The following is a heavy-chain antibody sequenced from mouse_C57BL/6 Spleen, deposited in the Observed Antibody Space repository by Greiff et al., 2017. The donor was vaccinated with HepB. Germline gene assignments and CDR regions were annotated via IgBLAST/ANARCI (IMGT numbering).Heavy chain of an antibody. CDR3: ARSRAYYSNYYAMDY. J-gene: IGHJ4*01. D-gene: IGHD2-5*01. V-gene: IGHV1-69*01. CDR1: GYTFTSYW. Sequence: QVQLQQPGAELVMPGASVKLSCKASGYTFTSYWMHWVKQRPGQGLEWIGEIDPSDSYTNYNQKFKGKSTLTVDKSSSTAYMQLSSLTSEDSEVYYCARSRAYYSNYYAMDYWGQGTSVTVSS. CDR2: IDPSDSYT.